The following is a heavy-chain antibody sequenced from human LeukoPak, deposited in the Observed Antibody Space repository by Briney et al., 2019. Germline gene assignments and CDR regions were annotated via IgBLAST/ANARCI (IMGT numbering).Heavy chain of an antibody. V-gene: IGHV1-24*01. Sequence: ASVTVSYKVSGYTLTELSMHWVRQAPGKGREGMGGFDPEDGETIYAQKFQGRVTMTEDTSTDTAYMELSSLRSEDTAVYYCATVRGTIFGVVNPSYYFDYWGQGTLVTVSS. J-gene: IGHJ4*02. CDR2: FDPEDGET. CDR3: ATVRGTIFGVVNPSYYFDY. D-gene: IGHD3-3*01. CDR1: GYTLTELS.